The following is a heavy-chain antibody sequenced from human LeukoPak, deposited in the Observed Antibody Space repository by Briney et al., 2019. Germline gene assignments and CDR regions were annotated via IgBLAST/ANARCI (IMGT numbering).Heavy chain of an antibody. J-gene: IGHJ6*02. D-gene: IGHD3-10*01. Sequence: ASVKVSCKASGYTFTSYDINRVRQATGQGLEWMGWMNPNSGNTGYAQKFQGRVTTTRNTSISTAYMELSSLRSEDTAVYFCAREESGGLSWGMDVWGQGTTVTVSS. CDR2: MNPNSGNT. CDR1: GYTFTSYD. CDR3: AREESGGLSWGMDV. V-gene: IGHV1-8*01.